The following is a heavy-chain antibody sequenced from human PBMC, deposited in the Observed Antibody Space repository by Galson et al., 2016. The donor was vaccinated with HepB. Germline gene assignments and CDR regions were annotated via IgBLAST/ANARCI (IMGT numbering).Heavy chain of an antibody. CDR2: LSGSTIYI. CDR3: ARGLVGSTTAFDS. CDR1: GFTFSSYS. J-gene: IGHJ4*02. D-gene: IGHD2/OR15-2a*01. Sequence: SLRLSCAASGFTFSSYSMSWVRQAPGKGLEWVASLSGSTIYIYYADSVKGRFTISRDNANNLLYLQMSSLRAEDTAFYYCARGLVGSTTAFDSWGQGTLVAVSS. V-gene: IGHV3-21*04.